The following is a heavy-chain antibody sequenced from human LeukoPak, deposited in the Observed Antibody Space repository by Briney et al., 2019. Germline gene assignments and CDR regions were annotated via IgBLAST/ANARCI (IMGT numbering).Heavy chain of an antibody. CDR1: GGSISSYY. J-gene: IGHJ3*02. D-gene: IGHD3-9*01. CDR2: IYTSGST. V-gene: IGHV4-4*07. CDR3: ARRTKGTNFDSFTYAFDI. Sequence: PSETLSLTCTVSGGSISSYYWSWIRQPAGKGLEWIGRIYTSGSTNYNPSLKSRVTMSVDTSKNQFSLKLSSVTAADTAVYYCARRTKGTNFDSFTYAFDIWGQGTMVTVSS.